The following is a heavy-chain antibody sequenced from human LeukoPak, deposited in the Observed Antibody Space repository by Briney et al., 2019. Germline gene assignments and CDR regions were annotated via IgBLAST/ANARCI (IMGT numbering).Heavy chain of an antibody. CDR3: ARGPPCSGGSCYGRYYYYYYMDV. Sequence: GGSLRLSCAASGFTFSSYGMHWVRQAPGKGLEWVAVISYDGSNKYYADSVKGRFTISRDNSKNTLYLQMNSLRAEDTAVYYCARGPPCSGGSCYGRYYYYYYMDVWGKGTTVTVSS. D-gene: IGHD2-15*01. CDR2: ISYDGSNK. V-gene: IGHV3-30*03. CDR1: GFTFSSYG. J-gene: IGHJ6*03.